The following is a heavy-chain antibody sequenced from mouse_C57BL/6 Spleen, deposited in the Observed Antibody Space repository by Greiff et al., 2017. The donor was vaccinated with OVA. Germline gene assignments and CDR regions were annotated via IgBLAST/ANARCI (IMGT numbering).Heavy chain of an antibody. Sequence: EVHLVESGGGLVKPGGSLKLSCAASGFTFSDYGMHWVRQAPEKGLEWVAYISSGSSTIYYADTVKGRFTISRDNAKNTLFLQMTSLRSEDTAMYYCAKGEYYGSSYDYAMDYWGQGTSVTVSS. CDR2: ISSGSSTI. CDR1: GFTFSDYG. V-gene: IGHV5-17*01. CDR3: AKGEYYGSSYDYAMDY. J-gene: IGHJ4*01. D-gene: IGHD1-1*01.